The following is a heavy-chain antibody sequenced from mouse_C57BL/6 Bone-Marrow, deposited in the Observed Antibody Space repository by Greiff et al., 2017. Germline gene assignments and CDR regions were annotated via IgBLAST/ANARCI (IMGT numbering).Heavy chain of an antibody. V-gene: IGHV1-82*01. Sequence: QVQLQQSGPELVKPGDSVKISCKASGYAFSSSWMNWVKQRPGKGLEWIGRIYPGDGDTNYNGKFKGKATLTADKSSSTAYMQLSSLTSEDSAVYFCARRAGYWGQGTTLTVSS. CDR2: IYPGDGDT. CDR3: ARRAGY. CDR1: GYAFSSSW. J-gene: IGHJ2*01. D-gene: IGHD3-3*01.